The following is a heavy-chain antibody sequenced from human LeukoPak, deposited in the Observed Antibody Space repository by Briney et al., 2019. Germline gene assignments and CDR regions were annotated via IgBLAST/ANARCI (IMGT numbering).Heavy chain of an antibody. CDR2: VNPYSGDT. J-gene: IGHJ4*02. D-gene: IGHD6-19*01. CDR1: GYTFTAYH. Sequence: ASVEVSCKASGYTFTAYHMHWVRQAPGQGLEWMGRVNPYSGDTNYAQRFQGRVTMTRDTSISTAYMELSRLTFDDTAVFYCATLGGVAGVPYWGQGTLVTVSS. CDR3: ATLGGVAGVPY. V-gene: IGHV1-2*06.